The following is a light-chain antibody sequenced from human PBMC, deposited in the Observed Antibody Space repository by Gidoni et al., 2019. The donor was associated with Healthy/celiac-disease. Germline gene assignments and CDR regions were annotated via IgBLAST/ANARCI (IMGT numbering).Light chain of an antibody. J-gene: IGKJ1*01. CDR2: AAS. Sequence: DIQMTQSPSSLSASVGDRVTITCRASQSISSYVNWYQQKPGKAPKLLIYAASSLQSGVPSRFSGSGFGTDFTLTIRSLQPEDFATYYCQQSYSTPPTFGQGTKVEIK. CDR3: QQSYSTPPT. CDR1: QSISSY. V-gene: IGKV1-39*01.